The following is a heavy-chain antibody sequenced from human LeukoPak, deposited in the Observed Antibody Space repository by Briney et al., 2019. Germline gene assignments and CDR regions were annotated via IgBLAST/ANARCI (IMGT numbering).Heavy chain of an antibody. V-gene: IGHV4-59*01. CDR2: IYYSGST. CDR3: ARDSSGWYEGAFDI. J-gene: IGHJ3*02. D-gene: IGHD6-19*01. Sequence: SETLSLTCTVSGGSISSYYWSWIRQPPGKGLEWIGYIYYSGSTNYNPSLKSRVTISVGTSKNQFSLKLSSVTAADTAVYYCARDSSGWYEGAFDIWGQGTMVTVSS. CDR1: GGSISSYY.